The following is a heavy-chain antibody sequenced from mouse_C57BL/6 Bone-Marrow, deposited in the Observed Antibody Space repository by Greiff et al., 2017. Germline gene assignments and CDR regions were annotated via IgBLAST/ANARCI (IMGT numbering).Heavy chain of an antibody. CDR2: INHNKGGT. V-gene: IGHV1-26*01. CDR1: GYTFTDYY. D-gene: IGHD1-1*01. Sequence: VQLQQSGPELVKPGASVKISCKASGYTFTDYYMKWGKQNHGKSLEWSGDINHNKGGTSYNQKFKGKATLTVEKSSSTAYMDLRSLTSEDSAVYYCARGGVLQDYWGQGTTLTVSS. CDR3: ARGGVLQDY. J-gene: IGHJ2*01.